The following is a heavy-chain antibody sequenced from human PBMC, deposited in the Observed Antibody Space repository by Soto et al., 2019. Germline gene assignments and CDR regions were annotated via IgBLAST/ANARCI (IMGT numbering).Heavy chain of an antibody. J-gene: IGHJ3*02. V-gene: IGHV4-59*01. CDR1: GGSISSYY. D-gene: IGHD2-2*01. CDR2: IYYSGST. CDR3: ARWGLGYCSSTRCYRAFDI. Sequence: PSETLSLTCTVSGGSISSYYWSWIRQPPGKGLEWIGYIYYSGSTNYNPSLKSRVTISVDTSKNQFSLKLSSVTAADTAVYYCARWGLGYCSSTRCYRAFDIWGQGTMVTVSS.